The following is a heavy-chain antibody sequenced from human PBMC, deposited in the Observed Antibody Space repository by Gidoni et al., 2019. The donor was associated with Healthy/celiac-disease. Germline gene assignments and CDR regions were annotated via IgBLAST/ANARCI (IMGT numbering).Heavy chain of an antibody. J-gene: IGHJ3*02. CDR1: GGSVSSVSYY. D-gene: IGHD6-25*01. CDR2: IYYRGST. CDR3: ARFRTLRLQGHDAFDI. Sequence: QVQLQESGPGLVKPSETLSLTCTVPGGSVSSVSYYWSWIRQPPGTGLEWIGDIYYRGSTNYNPSLKGRVTISVDTSKNQCSLELSSVTAADTAVYYCARFRTLRLQGHDAFDIWGQGTMVTVSS. V-gene: IGHV4-61*01.